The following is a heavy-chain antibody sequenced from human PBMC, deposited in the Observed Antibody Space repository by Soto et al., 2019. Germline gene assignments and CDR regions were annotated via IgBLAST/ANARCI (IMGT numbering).Heavy chain of an antibody. Sequence: ASVKVSCKASGGTFSSYAISWVRQAPGQGLEWMGGIIPIFGTANYAQKFQGRVTITADKSTSTAYMELSSLRSEDTAVYYCARVIPHIVGAHTYFDYWGQGTLVTVYS. V-gene: IGHV1-69*06. J-gene: IGHJ4*02. CDR2: IIPIFGTA. CDR1: GGTFSSYA. CDR3: ARVIPHIVGAHTYFDY. D-gene: IGHD1-26*01.